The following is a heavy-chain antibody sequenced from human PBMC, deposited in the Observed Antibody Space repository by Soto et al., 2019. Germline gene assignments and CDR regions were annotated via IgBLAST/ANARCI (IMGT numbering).Heavy chain of an antibody. CDR3: AASIFYYGMDV. J-gene: IGHJ6*02. CDR2: IYPGASDT. CDR1: GYTFTTYW. Sequence: GESLKISCKGSGYTFTTYWIGWVRQMPGKGLEWRGIIYPGASDTKYNPSFQGQVTISAEKSITTTYLRWTSLKPSDNAIYYCAASIFYYGMDVWGQGTTVTVYS. V-gene: IGHV5-51*01.